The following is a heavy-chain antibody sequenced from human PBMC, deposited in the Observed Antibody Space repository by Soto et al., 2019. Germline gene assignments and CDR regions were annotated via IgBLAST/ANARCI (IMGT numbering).Heavy chain of an antibody. J-gene: IGHJ6*03. CDR1: GYTFTSYG. V-gene: IGHV1-18*01. CDR3: ARCGGDCQYYYCCYMDV. Sequence: ASVKVSCKASGYTFTSYGISWVRQAPGQGLEWMGWISAYNGNTDYAQKLQGRVTMTTDTSTSTAYMELRSLRSDDTAVYYCARCGGDCQYYYCCYMDVWGKGTTVTVSS. D-gene: IGHD2-21*01. CDR2: ISAYNGNT.